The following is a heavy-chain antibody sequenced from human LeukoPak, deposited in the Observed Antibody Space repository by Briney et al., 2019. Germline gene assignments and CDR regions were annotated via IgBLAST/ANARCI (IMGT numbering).Heavy chain of an antibody. Sequence: SETLSLTCAVYGGSFSGYYWSWIRQPPGKGLEWIGEINHSGSTNYNPSLKSRVTISVDTSKNQFSLKLSSVTAADTAVYYCARGPSYCSSTSCYTGSFDYWGQGTLVTVSS. CDR2: INHSGST. J-gene: IGHJ4*02. CDR3: ARGPSYCSSTSCYTGSFDY. D-gene: IGHD2-2*02. V-gene: IGHV4-34*01. CDR1: GGSFSGYY.